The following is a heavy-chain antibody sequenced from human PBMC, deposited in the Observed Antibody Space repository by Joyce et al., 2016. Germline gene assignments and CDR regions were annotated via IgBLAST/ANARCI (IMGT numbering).Heavy chain of an antibody. J-gene: IGHJ5*02. CDR2: ITAYKGDT. V-gene: IGHV1-18*01. CDR3: ARVGADWFDP. Sequence: VHLVQSGAEVKKPGASVKVSCKASGYTLSTYGITWVRQAPGQGLEWMGWITAYKGDTKYAQKFQGRVTMTTDPSTNTGYMELRSLRSDDTAIYYCARVGADWFDPWGQGTPVTVSS. CDR1: GYTLSTYG.